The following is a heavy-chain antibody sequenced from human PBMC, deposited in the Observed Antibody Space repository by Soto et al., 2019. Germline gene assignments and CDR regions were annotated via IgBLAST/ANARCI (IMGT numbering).Heavy chain of an antibody. CDR1: GFSLSTSGVG. Sequence: QITLKESGPTLVKPTQTLTLTCTFSGFSLSTSGVGVGWIRQPPGKALEWLALIYWDDDKRYSPSLKSRLTITKDTSKNQVVLTMTNMDPVDTATYYCAHRDYDSSGYYYRNFDYWGQGTLVTVSS. D-gene: IGHD3-22*01. V-gene: IGHV2-5*02. CDR3: AHRDYDSSGYYYRNFDY. CDR2: IYWDDDK. J-gene: IGHJ4*02.